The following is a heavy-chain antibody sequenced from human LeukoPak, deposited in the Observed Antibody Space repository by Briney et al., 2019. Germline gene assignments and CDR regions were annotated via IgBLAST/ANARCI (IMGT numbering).Heavy chain of an antibody. D-gene: IGHD2-2*01. CDR3: ARDCRAYCSSSSCLYYFYYYMDV. CDR2: ISSSSSYI. Sequence: GGSLRLSCAASTFTFSYYSMQWVRQAPGKGLEWVSSISSSSSYIYYADSVKGRFTISRDNAENSLYLQMNSLRGEDTAVYYFARDCRAYCSSSSCLYYFYYYMDVWGKGTTVTVS. J-gene: IGHJ6*03. CDR1: TFTFSYYS. V-gene: IGHV3-21*01.